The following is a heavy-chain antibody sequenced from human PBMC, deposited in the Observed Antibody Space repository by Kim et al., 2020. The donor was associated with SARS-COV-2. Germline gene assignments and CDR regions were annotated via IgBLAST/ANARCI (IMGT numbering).Heavy chain of an antibody. J-gene: IGHJ5*02. CDR3: VRHAAGYGQQLVLGGWFDP. CDR1: GGSISSSSYY. D-gene: IGHD6-13*01. Sequence: SETLSLTCTVSGGSISSSSYYWGWIRQPPGKGLEWIGSIYYSGSTYYNPSLKSRVTISVDTSKNQFSLKLSSVTAADTAVYYCVRHAAGYGQQLVLGGWFDPWGQGTLVTVSS. V-gene: IGHV4-39*01. CDR2: IYYSGST.